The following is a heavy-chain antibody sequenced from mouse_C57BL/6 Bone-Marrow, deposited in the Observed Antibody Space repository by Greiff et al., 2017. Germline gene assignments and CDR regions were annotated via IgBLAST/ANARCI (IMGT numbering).Heavy chain of an antibody. CDR1: GYAFSSSW. J-gene: IGHJ2*01. D-gene: IGHD1-1*01. CDR3: ARYYYGSPDD. Sequence: QVQLQQSGPELVKPGASVKISCKASGYAFSSSWMNWVKQRPGKGLEWIGRIYPGDGDTNYNGKFKGKATLTADKSSSTAYMQLSSLTSEDSAVYFCARYYYGSPDDWGQGTTLTVSS. V-gene: IGHV1-82*01. CDR2: IYPGDGDT.